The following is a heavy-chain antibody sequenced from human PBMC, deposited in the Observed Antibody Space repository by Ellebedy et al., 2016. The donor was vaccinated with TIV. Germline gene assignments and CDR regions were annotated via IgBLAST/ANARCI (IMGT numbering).Heavy chain of an antibody. Sequence: AASVKVSCKASGYTFTSYYMHWVRQAPGQGLEWMGIINPSGGSTSYAQKFQGRVTMTRDTSTSTVYMELSSLRSEDTAVYYCSSSGVGGRRYFDWLPTDWGQGTLVTVSS. J-gene: IGHJ4*02. D-gene: IGHD3-9*01. CDR2: INPSGGST. CDR1: GYTFTSYY. CDR3: SSSGVGGRRYFDWLPTD. V-gene: IGHV1-46*01.